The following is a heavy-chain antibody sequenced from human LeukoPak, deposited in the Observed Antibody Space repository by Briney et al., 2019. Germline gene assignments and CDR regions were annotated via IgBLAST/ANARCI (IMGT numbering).Heavy chain of an antibody. J-gene: IGHJ5*02. D-gene: IGHD2-2*02. V-gene: IGHV4-34*01. CDR3: ARRGARTGIVVVPAAIRRGRFRFDP. Sequence: SETLSLTCAVYGGSFSGYYWSWIRQPPGKGLEWIGEINHSGSTNYNPSLKSRVTIPVDTSKNQFSLKLSSVTAADTAVYYCARRGARTGIVVVPAAIRRGRFRFDPWGQGTLVTVSS. CDR1: GGSFSGYY. CDR2: INHSGST.